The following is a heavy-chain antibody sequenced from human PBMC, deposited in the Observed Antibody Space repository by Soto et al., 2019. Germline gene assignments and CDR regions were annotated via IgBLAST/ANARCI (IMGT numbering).Heavy chain of an antibody. J-gene: IGHJ6*03. CDR3: ARSSEPGYYYYMDV. D-gene: IGHD2-15*01. Sequence: SETLSLTCAVYGGCFSGYYWSWIRQPPGKGLEWIGEINHSGSTNYNPSLKSRVTISVDTSKNQFSPKLSSVTAADTAVYYCARSSEPGYYYYMDVWGKGTTVTVSS. CDR1: GGCFSGYY. V-gene: IGHV4-34*01. CDR2: INHSGST.